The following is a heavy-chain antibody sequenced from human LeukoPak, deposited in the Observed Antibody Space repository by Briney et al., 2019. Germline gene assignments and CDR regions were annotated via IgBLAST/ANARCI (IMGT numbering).Heavy chain of an antibody. D-gene: IGHD3-22*01. J-gene: IGHJ4*02. CDR2: ISASGSTM. CDR3: AEAPNYYDSSGYYMYFDY. V-gene: IGHV3-11*01. CDR1: GFTFTDYY. Sequence: GGSLRLSCSASGFTFTDYYMNWIRQAPGKGLEWVSYISASGSTMYYADSVKGRFTISRDNAKNSLYLQMNSLRAEDTALYYCAEAPNYYDSSGYYMYFDYWGQGTLVTVSS.